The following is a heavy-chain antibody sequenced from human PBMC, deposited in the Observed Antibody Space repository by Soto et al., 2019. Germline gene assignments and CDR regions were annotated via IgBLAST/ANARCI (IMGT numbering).Heavy chain of an antibody. Sequence: EVQLVESGGGLIQPGGSLRVSCAASGFTVRSNYMSWVRQAPGKGLEWVSVIYSGGSTKYADSVKGRIIISRDNSKNTLYLQMNSLRAEDTAMYYCVRGLASSVDYWGQGTLVTVSS. CDR3: VRGLASSVDY. CDR2: IYSGGST. CDR1: GFTVRSNY. J-gene: IGHJ4*02. V-gene: IGHV3-53*01.